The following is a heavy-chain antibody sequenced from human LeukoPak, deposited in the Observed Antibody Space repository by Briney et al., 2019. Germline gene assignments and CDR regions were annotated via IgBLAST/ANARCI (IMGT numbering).Heavy chain of an antibody. V-gene: IGHV1-18*01. Sequence: ASVKVSCKASGYTFTSYGISWVRQAPGQGLEWMGWISAYNGNTNYAQKLQGRVTMTTDTSTSTAYMELRSLRSDDTAVYYCARDWSKSIVVPAADLDYWGQGTLVTVSS. J-gene: IGHJ4*02. D-gene: IGHD2-2*01. CDR2: ISAYNGNT. CDR1: GYTFTSYG. CDR3: ARDWSKSIVVPAADLDY.